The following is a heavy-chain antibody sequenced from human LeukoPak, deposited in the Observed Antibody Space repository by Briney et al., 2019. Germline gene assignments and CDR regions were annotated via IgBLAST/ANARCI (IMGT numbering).Heavy chain of an antibody. CDR2: IIPILGIA. CDR1: GGTFSSYA. Sequence: ASVKVSCKASGGTFSSYAISWVRQAPGQGLEWMGRIIPILGIANYAQKFQGRVTITADKSTSTAYMELSSLRSEDTAVYYCARDIRAVAGSIRVYHFDYWGQGTLVTVSS. D-gene: IGHD6-19*01. CDR3: ARDIRAVAGSIRVYHFDY. J-gene: IGHJ4*02. V-gene: IGHV1-69*04.